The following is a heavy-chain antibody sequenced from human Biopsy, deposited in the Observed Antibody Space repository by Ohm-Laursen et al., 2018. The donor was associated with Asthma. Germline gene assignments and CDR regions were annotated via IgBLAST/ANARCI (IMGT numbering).Heavy chain of an antibody. CDR2: LGGNPSGGAT. Sequence: SLRLSCAASGITFGDYAVTWFRQAPGKGVEWVGFLGGNPSGGATDYAASVKGRFTISRDEPGSIAYLQMNSLKTYDTTVYYCTRGSVPYNSSPRRFDLWGQGTLVSVSS. CDR1: GITFGDYA. D-gene: IGHD6-13*01. J-gene: IGHJ5*02. CDR3: TRGSVPYNSSPRRFDL. V-gene: IGHV3-49*03.